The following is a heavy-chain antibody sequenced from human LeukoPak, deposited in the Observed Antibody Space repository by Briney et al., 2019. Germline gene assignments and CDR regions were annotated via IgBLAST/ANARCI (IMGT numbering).Heavy chain of an antibody. J-gene: IGHJ4*02. D-gene: IGHD6-13*01. CDR1: GFTFDDYA. CDR3: AKVRQLAELDY. V-gene: IGHV3-9*01. CDR2: ISWNSGSI. Sequence: GGSLRLSCAASGFTFDDYAMHWVRQAPGKGLEWVSGISWNSGSIGYADSVKGRFTISRDNSKNTLYLQMNSLRAEDTAMYYCAKVRQLAELDYWGQGTLVTVSS.